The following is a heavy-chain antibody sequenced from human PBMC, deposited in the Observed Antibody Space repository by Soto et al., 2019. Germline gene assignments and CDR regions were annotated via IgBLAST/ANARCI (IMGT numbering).Heavy chain of an antibody. D-gene: IGHD3-10*01. CDR2: IYYSGST. CDR3: VRHGGSGSYYNYYYYGMDV. CDR1: GGSISSSSYY. Sequence: SETLSLTCTVSGGSISSSSYYWGWIRQPPGKGLEWIGSIYYSGSTYYNPSLKSRVTISVDTSKNQFSLKLSSVTAADTAVYYCVRHGGSGSYYNYYYYGMDVWGQGTTVTVSS. J-gene: IGHJ6*02. V-gene: IGHV4-39*01.